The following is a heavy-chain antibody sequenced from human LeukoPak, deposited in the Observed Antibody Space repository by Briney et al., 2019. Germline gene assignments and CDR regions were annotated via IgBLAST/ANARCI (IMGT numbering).Heavy chain of an antibody. J-gene: IGHJ4*02. V-gene: IGHV1-46*01. CDR2: INPSGGST. D-gene: IGHD1-26*01. Sequence: GASVKLSCKASGYTFTSYYVHWVRQAPGQGLEWIGTINPSGGSTGYAQKFQGRVTMTTDTSTSTVYMELSSLRSEDTAVYYCATLSGSYYCLAYWGQGTLVTVSS. CDR3: ATLSGSYYCLAY. CDR1: GYTFTSYY.